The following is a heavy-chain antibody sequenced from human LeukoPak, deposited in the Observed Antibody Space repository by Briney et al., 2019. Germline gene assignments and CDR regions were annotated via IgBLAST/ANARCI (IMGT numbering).Heavy chain of an antibody. Sequence: GSLRLSCAASGFTFSSFWMHWVRQAPPKGLLSVSHINYDGSSTTYADSVKGRFTISRDNAKNTLYLLMNSLRAEDTAVYYCARAAAGSTGRIDYWGQGSLVTVSS. CDR1: GFTFSSFW. J-gene: IGHJ4*02. CDR2: INYDGSST. V-gene: IGHV3-74*01. CDR3: ARAAAGSTGRIDY. D-gene: IGHD6-13*01.